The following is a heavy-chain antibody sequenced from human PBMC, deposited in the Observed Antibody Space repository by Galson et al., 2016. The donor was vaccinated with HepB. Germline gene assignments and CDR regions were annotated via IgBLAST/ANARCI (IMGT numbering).Heavy chain of an antibody. CDR3: ARDGGGGYNLDY. Sequence: SLRLSCAASGFTFSSYSMNWVRQAPGKGLEWVSHITHTTYTIYYADSVKGRCTISRDNAKNSVYLQMNSLIDEDTAVYYCARDGGGGYNLDYWGQGTLVTVSS. V-gene: IGHV3-48*02. CDR1: GFTFSSYS. CDR2: ITHTTYTI. D-gene: IGHD5-24*01. J-gene: IGHJ4*02.